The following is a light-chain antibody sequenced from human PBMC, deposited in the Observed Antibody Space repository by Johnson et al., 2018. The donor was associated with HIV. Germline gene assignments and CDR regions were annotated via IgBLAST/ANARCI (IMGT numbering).Light chain of an antibody. J-gene: IGLJ1*01. CDR3: GTWDSGLSAHYV. CDR1: SSNIGNNY. Sequence: QSVLTQPPSVSAAPGQKVTISCSGSSSNIGNNYVSWYQQIPGTAPKLLIYENNKRPSGIPDRFSDSKSGTSATLGITGLQTGDEADYYCGTWDSGLSAHYVFGTGTRVTVL. CDR2: ENN. V-gene: IGLV1-51*01.